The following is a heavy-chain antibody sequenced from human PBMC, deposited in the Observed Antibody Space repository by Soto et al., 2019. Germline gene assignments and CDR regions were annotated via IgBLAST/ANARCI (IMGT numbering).Heavy chain of an antibody. CDR2: IYYSGST. CDR1: GGSISSYY. J-gene: IGHJ5*02. D-gene: IGHD2-15*01. V-gene: IGHV4-59*08. Sequence: ETLSLTCTVSGGSISSYYWSWIRQPPGRGLEWIGYIYYSGSTNYNPSLKSRVTISVDTSKNQFSLKLSSVTAADTAVYYCARHGQSEYSISYNWFDPRGQGTLVTVSS. CDR3: ARHGQSEYSISYNWFDP.